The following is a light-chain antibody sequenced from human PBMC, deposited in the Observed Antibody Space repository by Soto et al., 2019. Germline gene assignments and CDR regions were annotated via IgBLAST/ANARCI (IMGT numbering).Light chain of an antibody. V-gene: IGLV2-14*03. CDR1: SSDVGGSKY. Sequence: QSVLTQPASVSGSPGQSITISCTGTSSDVGGSKYVSWYQQHPGQAPKLMIYDVSNRPSGISDRFSGSKSRYTASLTISGLPTEDEADYYCSSYGGSSSALSVFGTGTKLTVL. J-gene: IGLJ1*01. CDR3: SSYGGSSSALSV. CDR2: DVS.